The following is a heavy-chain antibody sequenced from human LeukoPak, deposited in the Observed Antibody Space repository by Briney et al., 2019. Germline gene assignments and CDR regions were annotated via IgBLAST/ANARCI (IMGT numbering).Heavy chain of an antibody. V-gene: IGHV3-30*03. D-gene: IGHD4-17*01. J-gene: IGHJ6*02. CDR1: GFTFSTYG. CDR3: ASVGYGDYFDYYYYGMDV. Sequence: GGSLRLSCAASGFTFSTYGMHWVRQAPGKGLEWVAVISYDGSNKYYADSVKGRFTISRDNSKNTLYLQMISLRAEDTAVYYCASVGYGDYFDYYYYGMDVWGQGTTVTVSS. CDR2: ISYDGSNK.